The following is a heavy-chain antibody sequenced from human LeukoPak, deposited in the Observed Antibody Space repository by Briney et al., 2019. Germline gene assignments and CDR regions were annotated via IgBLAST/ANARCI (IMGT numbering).Heavy chain of an antibody. V-gene: IGHV3-7*01. Sequence: GGSLRLSCAASGFTFSNYWMSRVRQAPGKGLEWVANIKQDGSEKYYVDSVKGRFTISRDNAKNSLYLQMNSLRAEDTAVYYCVREPLGGDFGVVAGDYWGQGTLVTVSS. CDR2: IKQDGSEK. D-gene: IGHD3-3*01. CDR3: VREPLGGDFGVVAGDY. J-gene: IGHJ4*02. CDR1: GFTFSNYW.